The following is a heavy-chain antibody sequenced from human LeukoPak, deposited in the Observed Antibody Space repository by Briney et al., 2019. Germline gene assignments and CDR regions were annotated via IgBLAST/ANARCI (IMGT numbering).Heavy chain of an antibody. J-gene: IGHJ4*02. D-gene: IGHD3-22*01. Sequence: GGSLILSCAAYGFTFSSYAMDWGRQARGKGLEWVAVISYDGSNKYYADSVKGRFTISRDNSKNTLYLQMNSLRAEDTAVYYCARKGSENYYDIGVRRYFDYWGQGTLVTVSS. CDR3: ARKGSENYYDIGVRRYFDY. CDR2: ISYDGSNK. CDR1: GFTFSSYA. V-gene: IGHV3-30-3*01.